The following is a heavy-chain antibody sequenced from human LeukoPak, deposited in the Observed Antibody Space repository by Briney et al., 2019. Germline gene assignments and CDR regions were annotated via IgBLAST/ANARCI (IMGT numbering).Heavy chain of an antibody. Sequence: GGSLRLSCAASGFTFSSYAMSWVRQAPGKGLEWVSAISGSGGSTYYADSVKGRFTISRDNSKNTLYLQMNSLRAEDTAVYYCARAGRRLLFLDSWGLGTLVTVSS. V-gene: IGHV3-23*01. J-gene: IGHJ4*02. CDR3: ARAGRRLLFLDS. CDR1: GFTFSSYA. D-gene: IGHD6-6*01. CDR2: ISGSGGST.